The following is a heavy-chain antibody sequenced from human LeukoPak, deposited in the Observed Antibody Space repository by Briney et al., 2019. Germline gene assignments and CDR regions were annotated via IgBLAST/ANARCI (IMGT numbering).Heavy chain of an antibody. CDR3: ATVRLSLLRFLEPWAFDI. V-gene: IGHV1-24*01. J-gene: IGHJ3*02. CDR2: FDPEDGET. D-gene: IGHD3-3*01. CDR1: GYTLTELS. Sequence: GASVKVSCKVSGYTLTELSMHWVRQAPGKGLEWMGGFDPEDGETIYAQKFQGRVTMTEDTSTDTAYMELSSLRSEDTAVYYCATVRLSLLRFLEPWAFDIWGQGTMVTVSS.